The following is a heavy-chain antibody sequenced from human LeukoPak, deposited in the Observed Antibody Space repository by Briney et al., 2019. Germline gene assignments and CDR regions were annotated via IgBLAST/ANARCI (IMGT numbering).Heavy chain of an antibody. CDR2: ISYDGSNK. J-gene: IGHJ5*02. D-gene: IGHD3-3*01. CDR1: GFTFSSYA. CDR3: ARDSGDFWSGYWSANWFDP. Sequence: GGSLRLSCAASGFTFSSYAMHWARQAPGKGLEWVAVISYDGSNKYYADSVKGRFTISRDNSKNTLYLQMNSLRAEDTAVYYCARDSGDFWSGYWSANWFDPWGQGTLVTVPS. V-gene: IGHV3-30-3*01.